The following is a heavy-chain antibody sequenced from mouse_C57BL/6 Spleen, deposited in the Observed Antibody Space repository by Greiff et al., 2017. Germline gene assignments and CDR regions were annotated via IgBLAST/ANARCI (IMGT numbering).Heavy chain of an antibody. D-gene: IGHD2-3*01. CDR3: ANGYYRFAY. CDR1: GYSITSDY. V-gene: IGHV3-8*01. CDR2: ISYSGST. Sequence: EVKLVESGPGLAKPSPTLSLTCSVTGYSITSDYWNWIRKFPGNKLEYMGYISYSGSTYYNPSLKSRISITRDTSKNQYYLQLNSVPTADTATYYCANGYYRFAYWGQGTLVTVAA. J-gene: IGHJ3*01.